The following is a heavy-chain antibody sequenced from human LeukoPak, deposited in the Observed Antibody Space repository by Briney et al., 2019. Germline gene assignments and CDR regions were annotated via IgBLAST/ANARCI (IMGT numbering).Heavy chain of an antibody. D-gene: IGHD4-17*01. CDR1: GGSISSYY. CDR3: ARGYGDYVRYFDY. CDR2: IYYSGST. V-gene: IGHV4-59*01. Sequence: SETLSLTCTVSGGSISSYYWSWLRQPPGKGLEWIGYIYYSGSTNYNPSLKSRVTISVDTSKNQFSLKLSSVTAADTAVYYCARGYGDYVRYFDYWGQGTLVTVSS. J-gene: IGHJ4*02.